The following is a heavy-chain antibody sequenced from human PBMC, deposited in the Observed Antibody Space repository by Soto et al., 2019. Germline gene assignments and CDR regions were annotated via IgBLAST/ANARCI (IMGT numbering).Heavy chain of an antibody. V-gene: IGHV4-39*01. D-gene: IGHD3-9*01. Sequence: QLQLQESGPGLVKPSETLSLTCTVSGGSISSSSYYWGWIRQPPGKGLEWIGSIYYSGSTYYNPSLKSRVTIYVDTSKNTFSLKLCSVTAADTAVYYCASQEEYYDILTGYYLGAFDIWGQGTMVTVSS. J-gene: IGHJ3*02. CDR3: ASQEEYYDILTGYYLGAFDI. CDR2: IYYSGST. CDR1: GGSISSSSYY.